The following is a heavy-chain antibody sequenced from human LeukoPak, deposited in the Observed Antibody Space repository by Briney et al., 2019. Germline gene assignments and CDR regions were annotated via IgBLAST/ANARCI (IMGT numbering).Heavy chain of an antibody. V-gene: IGHV3-15*01. CDR3: TTAYTYYYDSSGYYFSY. CDR1: GFTLSNAW. J-gene: IGHJ4*02. D-gene: IGHD3-22*01. CDR2: IKSKTDGGTT. Sequence: GGSLRLSCAASGFTLSNAWMSWVRQAPGKGLEWVGRIKSKTDGGTTDYAAPVKGRFTISRDDSKNTLYLQMNSLKTEDTAVYYCTTAYTYYYDSSGYYFSYWGQGTLVTVSS.